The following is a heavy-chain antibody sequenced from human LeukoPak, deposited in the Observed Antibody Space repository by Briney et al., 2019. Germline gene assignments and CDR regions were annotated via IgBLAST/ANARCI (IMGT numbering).Heavy chain of an antibody. CDR2: IYYSGST. CDR3: ATTQRGPYYYYMDV. J-gene: IGHJ6*03. V-gene: IGHV4-59*11. D-gene: IGHD2-2*01. Sequence: PSETLSLTCTVSGGSISRHYWSWIRQPPGKGLEWIGYIYYSGSTNYNPSLKSRVTISVDTSKNQFSLKLSSVTAADTAVYYCATTQRGPYYYYMDVWGKGTTVTVSS. CDR1: GGSISRHY.